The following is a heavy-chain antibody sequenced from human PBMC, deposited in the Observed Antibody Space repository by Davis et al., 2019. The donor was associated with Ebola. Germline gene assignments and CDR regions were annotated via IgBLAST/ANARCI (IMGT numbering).Heavy chain of an antibody. J-gene: IGHJ4*02. CDR3: AKSADLES. CDR2: IRADSTRA. Sequence: GGSLRLSCAASGFSFNTYAMNWVRQAAGKGLEWVSTIRADSTRAYYADSVKGRFTISRDNSKSTLYLQMNSLRAEDTATYFCAKSADLESWGQGTLVTVSS. V-gene: IGHV3-23*01. CDR1: GFSFNTYA.